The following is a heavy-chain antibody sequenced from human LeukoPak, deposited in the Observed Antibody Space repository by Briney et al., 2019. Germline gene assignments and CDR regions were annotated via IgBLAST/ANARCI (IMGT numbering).Heavy chain of an antibody. Sequence: SETLSLTCTVSGGSISSYYWSWIRQPAGKGLEWIGRIYTSGSTNYNPSLKSRVTMSVDTSKNQFSLKLSSVTAADTAVYYCARPLGYCSSTSCYHLNWFDPWGQGTLVTVSS. D-gene: IGHD2-2*01. CDR3: ARPLGYCSSTSCYHLNWFDP. V-gene: IGHV4-4*07. CDR2: IYTSGST. CDR1: GGSISSYY. J-gene: IGHJ5*02.